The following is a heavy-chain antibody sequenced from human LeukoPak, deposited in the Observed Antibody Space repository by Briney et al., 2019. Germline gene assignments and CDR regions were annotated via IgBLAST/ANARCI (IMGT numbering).Heavy chain of an antibody. CDR2: IIPILGIA. D-gene: IGHD3-22*01. J-gene: IGHJ4*02. CDR3: ARDPGHRSKYYYDSSGYFNFDY. V-gene: IGHV1-69*04. CDR1: VGTFSSYA. Sequence: SVKLSCKASVGTFSSYAISWVRHAPGQGLEWMGRIIPILGIANYAQKFQGRVTITADKSTSTAYMELSSLRSEDTAVYYCARDPGHRSKYYYDSSGYFNFDYWGQGTLVTVSP.